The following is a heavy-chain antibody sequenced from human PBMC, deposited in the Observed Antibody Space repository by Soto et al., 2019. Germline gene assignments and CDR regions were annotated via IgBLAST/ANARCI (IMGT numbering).Heavy chain of an antibody. CDR3: VRIRRGDGYTFGY. J-gene: IGHJ4*02. V-gene: IGHV3-74*01. CDR2: INTDGSTT. CDR1: GFTLSNYW. D-gene: IGHD5-12*01. Sequence: GASLRLSCTASGFTLSNYWMHWVRQAPGKGLVWVSRINTDGSTTTYADSVKGRFTISRDNAKNTLYLQMNSLRDEDTAVYYCVRIRRGDGYTFGYWGQGTLVTVSS.